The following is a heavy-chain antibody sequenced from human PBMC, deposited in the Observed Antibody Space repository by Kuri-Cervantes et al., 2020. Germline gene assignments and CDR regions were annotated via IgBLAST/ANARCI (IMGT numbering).Heavy chain of an antibody. CDR2: IRSKAYGGTT. D-gene: IGHD6-6*01. Sequence: GESLKISCTASGFIFGDYVINWVRQAPGKGLEWVGFIRSKAYGGTTEYAASVKGRFTISRDDSKSIAYLQMNSLKTEDTAVYYCYSSSSDYYYYYMDVWGKGTTVTVSS. V-gene: IGHV3-49*04. CDR3: YSSSSDYYYYYMDV. J-gene: IGHJ6*03. CDR1: GFIFGDYV.